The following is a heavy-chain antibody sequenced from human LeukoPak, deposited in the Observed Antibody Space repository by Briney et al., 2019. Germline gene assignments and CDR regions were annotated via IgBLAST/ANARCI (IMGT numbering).Heavy chain of an antibody. J-gene: IGHJ4*02. CDR3: AKDMGSMVQDY. V-gene: IGHV3-30*18. Sequence: GGSLRLSCAASGFTFSSYGMHWVRQAPGRGLEWVAVISYDGSNKYYADSVKGRFTISRDNSKNTLYLQMNSLRAEDTAVYYCAKDMGSMVQDYWGQGTLVTVSS. CDR2: ISYDGSNK. D-gene: IGHD3-10*01. CDR1: GFTFSSYG.